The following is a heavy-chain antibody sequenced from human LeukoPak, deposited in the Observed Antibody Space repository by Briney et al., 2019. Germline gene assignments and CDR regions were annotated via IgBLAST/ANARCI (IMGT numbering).Heavy chain of an antibody. CDR2: ISGSGGST. CDR1: GFTFSSYA. V-gene: IGHV3-23*01. D-gene: IGHD3-22*01. Sequence: PGGSLRLSCAASGFTFSSYAMSWVRQAPGKGLEWVSAISGSGGSTYYADSVKGRFTISRDNSKNTLYLQMNSLRAEDTAVYYCAKVPTYYYDSSGRIFDYWGQGTLVTVSS. CDR3: AKVPTYYYDSSGRIFDY. J-gene: IGHJ4*02.